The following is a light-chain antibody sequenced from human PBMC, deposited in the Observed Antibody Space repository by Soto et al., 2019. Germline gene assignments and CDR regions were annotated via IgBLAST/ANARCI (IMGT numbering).Light chain of an antibody. CDR2: AAS. CDR1: QSITSH. V-gene: IGKV1-39*01. J-gene: IGKJ5*01. CDR3: QQSYNTPYT. Sequence: DIHMTQSPSSLSASVGDRVTITCRASQSITSHLNWYQQRPGKAPILLIFAASYLQTGVPSRFSGSGSGTDFTLTISSLQPEDFAAYFCQQSYNTPYTFGQGTRLEIK.